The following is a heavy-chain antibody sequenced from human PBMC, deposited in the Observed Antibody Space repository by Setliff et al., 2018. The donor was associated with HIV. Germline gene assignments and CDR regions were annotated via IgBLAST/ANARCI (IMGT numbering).Heavy chain of an antibody. D-gene: IGHD3-3*01. J-gene: IGHJ4*01. Sequence: PSETLSLPCTVSGGSISRGGRYWGWVRQHPGRGLEWVGYVYYNGESFYNPSLRGRITILQDKSKNQFSLEVRSVTAADTAIYYCASALVGGASPFDYWGQGALVTVSS. V-gene: IGHV4-31*03. CDR3: ASALVGGASPFDY. CDR1: GGSISRGGRY. CDR2: VYYNGES.